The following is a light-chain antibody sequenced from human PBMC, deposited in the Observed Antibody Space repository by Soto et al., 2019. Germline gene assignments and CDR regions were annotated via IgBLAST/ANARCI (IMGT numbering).Light chain of an antibody. J-gene: IGKJ4*01. CDR2: GTS. Sequence: EIVMTQSPATLSVSPGERATLSCRASQSVSSTLAWYQQIPGQAPRLLLYGTSTRATGIPARFSGSGSGTEFTLTISSLQSEDFACYYCQQYYQWPLTFGGGTKVEV. V-gene: IGKV3-15*01. CDR1: QSVSST. CDR3: QQYYQWPLT.